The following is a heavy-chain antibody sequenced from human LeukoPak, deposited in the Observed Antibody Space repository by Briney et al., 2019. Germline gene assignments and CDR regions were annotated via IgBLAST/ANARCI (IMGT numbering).Heavy chain of an antibody. V-gene: IGHV4-4*07. J-gene: IGHJ6*03. CDR2: IYTSGST. Sequence: SETLSLTCTVSGGSISSYYWSWIRQPAGKGLEWIGRIYTSGSTNYNPSLKSRVTMSVDMSKNQFSLKLSSVTAADTAVYYCARAYDGSGSYSDYYMDVWGKGTTVTISS. D-gene: IGHD3-10*01. CDR1: GGSISSYY. CDR3: ARAYDGSGSYSDYYMDV.